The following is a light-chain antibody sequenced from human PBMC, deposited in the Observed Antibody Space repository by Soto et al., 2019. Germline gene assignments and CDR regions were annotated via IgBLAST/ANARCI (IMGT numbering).Light chain of an antibody. Sequence: QSVLTQLPSASGSPGQSVAISCTGTSIDGGGYNYVSRYPQHPGKAPQLMIYEVNKRPSGLPDRSSGSMSGNTASLTVSSLQAEDEADSNCSSYAGSSNVFGPGTTVTVL. V-gene: IGLV2-8*01. CDR1: SIDGGGYNY. CDR3: SSYAGSSNV. CDR2: EVN. J-gene: IGLJ1*01.